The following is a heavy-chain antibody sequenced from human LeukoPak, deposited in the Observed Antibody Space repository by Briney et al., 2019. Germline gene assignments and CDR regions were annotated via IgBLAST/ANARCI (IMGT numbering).Heavy chain of an antibody. J-gene: IGHJ4*02. CDR3: ARDLPSWSFDY. CDR2: IQFDGSSR. V-gene: IGHV3-30*02. D-gene: IGHD2-15*01. CDR1: GFTFSNYG. Sequence: GGSLRLSCAASGFTFSNYGMHWVRQAPGKGLEWVAFIQFDGSSRYYADSVKGRFTTSRDNAKKSLYLQVNSLRAEDTAVYYCARDLPSWSFDYWGQGTLVTVSS.